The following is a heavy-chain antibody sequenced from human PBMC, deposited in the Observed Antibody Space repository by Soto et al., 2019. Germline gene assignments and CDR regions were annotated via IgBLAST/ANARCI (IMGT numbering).Heavy chain of an antibody. D-gene: IGHD6-13*01. J-gene: IGHJ5*02. V-gene: IGHV1-2*04. CDR2: INPNSGGT. CDR3: ARGSYSSPHQDWFDP. Sequence: ASVKVSCKASGYTFTGYYMHWVRQAPGQGLEWMGWINPNSGGTNYAQKFQGWVTMTRDTSISTAYMELSRLRSDDTAVYYCARGSYSSPHQDWFDPWGQGTLVTVSS. CDR1: GYTFTGYY.